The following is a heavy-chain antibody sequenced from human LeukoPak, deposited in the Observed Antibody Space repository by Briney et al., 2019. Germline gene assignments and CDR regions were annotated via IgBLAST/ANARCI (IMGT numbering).Heavy chain of an antibody. J-gene: IGHJ4*02. CDR2: IYPGDSDT. Sequence: GESLKISCKGSGYSFTTYWIGWVRQVPGKGLELMGIIYPGDSDTRYSTSFQGQVTISADKSISTAYLQWSSLKASDTAIYYCERGKIGYSYGSYYWGQGTLVTVSS. D-gene: IGHD5-18*01. CDR3: ERGKIGYSYGSYY. V-gene: IGHV5-51*01. CDR1: GYSFTTYW.